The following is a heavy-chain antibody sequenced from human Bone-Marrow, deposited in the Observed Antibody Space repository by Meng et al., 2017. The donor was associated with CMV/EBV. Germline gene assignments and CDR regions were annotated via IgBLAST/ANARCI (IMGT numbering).Heavy chain of an antibody. J-gene: IGHJ6*02. CDR2: ISSSSTI. CDR1: GFTFSDYY. Sequence: GESLKISCAASGFTFSDYYMNWVRQAPGKGLEWVSSISSSSTIYYADSVKGRFTISRDNAKNSLYLQMNSLRAEDTAVYYCARDLGDFYYYGMDVWGQGTTVTVSS. V-gene: IGHV3-69-1*01. CDR3: ARDLGDFYYYGMDV.